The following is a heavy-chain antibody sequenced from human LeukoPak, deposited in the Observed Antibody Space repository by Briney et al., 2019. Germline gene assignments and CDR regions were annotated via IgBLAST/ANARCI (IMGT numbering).Heavy chain of an antibody. CDR3: ARGRGYIYGYDY. Sequence: GGSLRLSCAASGFTFSSYAMSWVRQAPGKGLEWVSTITGYGGGTYYADSVKGRFTISRDNSRNTLYLQMGSLRAEDMAVYYCARGRGYIYGYDYWGQGTLVTVSS. J-gene: IGHJ4*02. CDR1: GFTFSSYA. D-gene: IGHD5-18*01. CDR2: ITGYGGGT. V-gene: IGHV3-23*01.